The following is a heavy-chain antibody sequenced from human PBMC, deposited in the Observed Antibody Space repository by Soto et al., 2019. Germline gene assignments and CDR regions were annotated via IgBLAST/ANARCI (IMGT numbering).Heavy chain of an antibody. J-gene: IGHJ3*02. CDR2: IKSKTDGGTT. CDR1: GFTFSNAW. Sequence: EVQLVESGGGLVKPGGSLRLSCAASGFTFSNAWMNWVRQAPGKGLEWVGRIKSKTDGGTTDYGAPVKGRITISRDDSKNTRYRQMNSLNTGDKAVYYCTTALSTRRVDAFDIWGQGTMVTVSS. D-gene: IGHD6-6*01. CDR3: TTALSTRRVDAFDI. V-gene: IGHV3-15*07.